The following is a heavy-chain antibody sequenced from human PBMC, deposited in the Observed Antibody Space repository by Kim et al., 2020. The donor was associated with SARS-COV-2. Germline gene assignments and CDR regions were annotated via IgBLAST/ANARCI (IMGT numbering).Heavy chain of an antibody. Sequence: GGSLRLSCAASGFTFSSYGMNWVRQAPGKGLEWVSSISSSSRYTYYADSVKGRFTISRDNAKNSLYLQMNSLRAEDTAVYYCARFPPGEGSSWYLNWFDPWGQGTLVTVSS. J-gene: IGHJ5*02. CDR2: ISSSSRYT. D-gene: IGHD6-13*01. V-gene: IGHV3-21*01. CDR1: GFTFSSYG. CDR3: ARFPPGEGSSWYLNWFDP.